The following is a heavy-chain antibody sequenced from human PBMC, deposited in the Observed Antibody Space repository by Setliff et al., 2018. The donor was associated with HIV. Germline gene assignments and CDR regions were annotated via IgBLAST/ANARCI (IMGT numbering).Heavy chain of an antibody. CDR1: GFTFGDYA. CDR3: TRVDYDFWSGPMTRYYFDY. V-gene: IGHV3-49*04. Sequence: GGSLRLSCTASGFTFGDYAMSWVRQAPGKGLEWVGFIRSKAYGGTTEYAASVKGRFTISRDDSKSIAYLQMNSLKAEDTAVYYCTRVDYDFWSGPMTRYYFDYWGQGTLVTVSS. CDR2: IRSKAYGGTT. J-gene: IGHJ4*02. D-gene: IGHD3-3*01.